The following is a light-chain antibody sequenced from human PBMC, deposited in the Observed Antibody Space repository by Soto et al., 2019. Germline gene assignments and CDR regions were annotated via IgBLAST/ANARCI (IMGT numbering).Light chain of an antibody. V-gene: IGKV3-15*01. CDR1: QSVSTS. CDR3: QQRSNWPPA. J-gene: IGKJ5*01. Sequence: EILMTQSPATLSVSPGESATLSCRASQSVSTSLAWYQQKPGQAPRLLIYGASTRATDIPARFSGSGSGTKFTLTISSLQSEDFAVYYCQQRSNWPPAFGQGTRLEIK. CDR2: GAS.